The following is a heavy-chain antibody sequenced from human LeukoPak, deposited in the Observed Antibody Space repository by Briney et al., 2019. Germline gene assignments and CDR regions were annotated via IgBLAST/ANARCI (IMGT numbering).Heavy chain of an antibody. J-gene: IGHJ4*02. V-gene: IGHV3-23*01. Sequence: GGSLRLSCAASGFTFSSYAMSWVRQAPGKGLEWVSAISGSGGSTCYADSVKGRFTISRDNSKNTLYLQMNSLRAEDTAVYYCAKDPREVTHLDYWGQGTLVTVSS. CDR3: AKDPREVTHLDY. D-gene: IGHD5-18*01. CDR2: ISGSGGST. CDR1: GFTFSSYA.